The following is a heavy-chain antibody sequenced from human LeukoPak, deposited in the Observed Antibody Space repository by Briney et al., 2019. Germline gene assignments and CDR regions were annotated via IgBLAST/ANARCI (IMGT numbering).Heavy chain of an antibody. V-gene: IGHV1-18*01. J-gene: IGHJ4*02. D-gene: IGHD2-2*01. Sequence: ASVKVSCKASGYTFTSYGITWVRQAPGQGLEWMGWISAYNGNTNYAQKLQGRVTMTTDTSTSTAYLDPRSLRSDDTAVYYCAGAEQYQLLLHWGQGTLVTVSS. CDR3: AGAEQYQLLLH. CDR2: ISAYNGNT. CDR1: GYTFTSYG.